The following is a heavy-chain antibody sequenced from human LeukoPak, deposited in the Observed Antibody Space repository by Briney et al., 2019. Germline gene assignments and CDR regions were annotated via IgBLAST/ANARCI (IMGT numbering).Heavy chain of an antibody. CDR3: ARCSGASGWRCDAFDI. Sequence: ASVKVSCKASGYTFTGYYMHWVRQAPGQGLEWMGWINPNSGGTNYAQKFQGRVTMTRDTSISTAYMELSRLRSDDTAVYYCARCSGASGWRCDAFDIWGQGTMVTVSS. V-gene: IGHV1-2*02. D-gene: IGHD6-19*01. CDR1: GYTFTGYY. J-gene: IGHJ3*02. CDR2: INPNSGGT.